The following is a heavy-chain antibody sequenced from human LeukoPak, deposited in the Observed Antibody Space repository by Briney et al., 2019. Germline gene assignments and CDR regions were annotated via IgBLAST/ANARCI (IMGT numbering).Heavy chain of an antibody. CDR1: GGTFSSYA. V-gene: IGHV1-18*01. Sequence: GASVKVSCKASGGTFSSYAISWVRQAPGQGLEWMGWISAYIGDTNYAQKLQGRVTMTTDTSTSTAYMELRSLTSDDTAVYYCARDRSRQRLDYYYMDVWGKGTTVTISS. CDR3: ARDRSRQRLDYYYMDV. J-gene: IGHJ6*03. CDR2: ISAYIGDT. D-gene: IGHD6-25*01.